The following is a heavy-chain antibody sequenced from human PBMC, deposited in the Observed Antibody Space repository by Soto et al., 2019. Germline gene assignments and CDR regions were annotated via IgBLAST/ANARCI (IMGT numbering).Heavy chain of an antibody. CDR2: IYYSGST. V-gene: IGHV4-30-4*01. J-gene: IGHJ5*02. CDR3: ARAYYYGSVKANWFDP. CDR1: GGSISSGDYY. D-gene: IGHD3-10*01. Sequence: PSETLSLTCTVSGGSISSGDYYWSWIRQPPGKGLEWIGYIYYSGSTYYNPSLKSRVTISVDTSKNQFSLKLSSVTAADTAVYYCARAYYYGSVKANWFDPWGQGTLVTVSS.